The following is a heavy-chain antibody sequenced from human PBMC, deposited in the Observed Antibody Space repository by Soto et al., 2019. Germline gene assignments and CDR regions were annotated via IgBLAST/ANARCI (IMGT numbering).Heavy chain of an antibody. J-gene: IGHJ5*02. CDR1: GYTFTSYD. V-gene: IGHV1-8*01. CDR3: ALLGVVVVPAATGFDP. Sequence: ASVKVSCKASGYTFTSYDINWVRQATGQGLEWMGWMNPNSGNTGYAQKFQGRVTMTRNTSISTAYMELSSLRSEDTAVYYCALLGVVVVPAATGFDPWGQGTLVTVSS. CDR2: MNPNSGNT. D-gene: IGHD2-2*01.